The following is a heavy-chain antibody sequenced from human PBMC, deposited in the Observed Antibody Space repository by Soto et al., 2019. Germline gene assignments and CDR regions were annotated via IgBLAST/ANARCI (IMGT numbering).Heavy chain of an antibody. CDR1: GYTFTSYD. Sequence: GASVKVSCKASGYTFTSYDINWVRQATGQGLEWMGWMNPNSGNTGYAQKFQGRVTMTRNTSISTAYMELSSLRSEDTAVYYCARGSITIFGVVIIGFDYWGQGTLVTVSS. CDR2: MNPNSGNT. D-gene: IGHD3-3*01. V-gene: IGHV1-8*01. J-gene: IGHJ4*02. CDR3: ARGSITIFGVVIIGFDY.